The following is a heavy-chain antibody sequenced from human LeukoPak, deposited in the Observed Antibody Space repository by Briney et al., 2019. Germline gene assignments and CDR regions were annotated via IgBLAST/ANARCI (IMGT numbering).Heavy chain of an antibody. D-gene: IGHD1-26*01. CDR3: ARGVGATGFDY. CDR1: GGSISSSSYY. J-gene: IGHJ4*02. V-gene: IGHV4-39*01. Sequence: SETLSLTCTVSGGSISSSSYYWGWIRQPPGKGLGWIGSIYYSGSTYYNPSLKSRVTISVDTSKNQFSLKLSSVTAADTAVYYCARGVGATGFDYWGQGTLVTVSS. CDR2: IYYSGST.